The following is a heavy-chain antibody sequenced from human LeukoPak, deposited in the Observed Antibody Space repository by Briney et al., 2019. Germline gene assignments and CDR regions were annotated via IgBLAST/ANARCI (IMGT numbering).Heavy chain of an antibody. CDR2: IYPGDSDT. Sequence: GESLKISCKGSGYSFTNYWIGWGRPKPGKGLEWMGIIYPGDSDTRYSPSFQGQVTISADKSTSTAYLQWSSLKASDTAIYYCTSRNIAAGHFDFWGQGTLVTVSS. D-gene: IGHD6-13*01. J-gene: IGHJ4*02. CDR1: GYSFTNYW. CDR3: TSRNIAAGHFDF. V-gene: IGHV5-51*01.